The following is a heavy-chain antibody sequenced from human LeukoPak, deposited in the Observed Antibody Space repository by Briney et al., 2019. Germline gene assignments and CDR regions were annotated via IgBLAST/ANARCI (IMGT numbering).Heavy chain of an antibody. CDR3: ARAAAGSFDY. Sequence: GGSLRLSCEASGFTSRNYPMSWVRQARGKGPQWVAGINGSGATAYYATSLKGRVTISRDHGRNMLFLEIYNLRAEDTAIYYCARAAAGSFDYWGQGTLVTVSS. V-gene: IGHV3-23*01. D-gene: IGHD6-13*01. CDR1: GFTSRNYP. J-gene: IGHJ4*02. CDR2: INGSGATA.